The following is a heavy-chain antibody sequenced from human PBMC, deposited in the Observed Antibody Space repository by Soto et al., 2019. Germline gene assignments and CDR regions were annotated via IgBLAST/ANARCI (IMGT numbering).Heavy chain of an antibody. CDR3: AKGSGYSYGYESYYFDY. CDR2: ISGSGGST. Sequence: EVQLLESGGGLVQPGGSLRLSCAASGFTFSSYAMSWVRQAPGKGLEWVSAISGSGGSTYYADSVKGRFTISRDNSKNTLYLQMNSLRAEDTAVYYCAKGSGYSYGYESYYFDYWGQGTLVTVSS. D-gene: IGHD5-18*01. J-gene: IGHJ4*02. CDR1: GFTFSSYA. V-gene: IGHV3-23*01.